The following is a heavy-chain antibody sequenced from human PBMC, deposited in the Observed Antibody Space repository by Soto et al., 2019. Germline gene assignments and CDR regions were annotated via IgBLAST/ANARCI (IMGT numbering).Heavy chain of an antibody. J-gene: IGHJ4*02. Sequence: GASVKVSCKASGYTFTSYYMHWVRQSPGQGLEWMGIINPSGGSTSYAQKFQGRVTMTRDTSTSTVYMELSSLRSEDTAVYYCARDSGIAARRGGAHFDYCGQGSLVTVSA. CDR3: ARDSGIAARRGGAHFDY. V-gene: IGHV1-46*03. D-gene: IGHD6-6*01. CDR1: GYTFTSYY. CDR2: INPSGGST.